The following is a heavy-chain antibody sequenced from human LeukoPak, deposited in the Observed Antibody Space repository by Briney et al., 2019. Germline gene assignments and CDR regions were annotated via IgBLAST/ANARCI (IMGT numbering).Heavy chain of an antibody. CDR2: IYYSGST. Sequence: SETLSLTCTVSGGSISSYYWSWIRQPPGKGLEWIGYIYYSGSTNYNPSLKSRVTISVDTSKNQFSLKLSFVTAADTAVYYCARAWGGSGSYKGGYYFDYWGQGTLVTVSS. V-gene: IGHV4-59*01. CDR3: ARAWGGSGSYKGGYYFDY. CDR1: GGSISSYY. J-gene: IGHJ4*02. D-gene: IGHD1-26*01.